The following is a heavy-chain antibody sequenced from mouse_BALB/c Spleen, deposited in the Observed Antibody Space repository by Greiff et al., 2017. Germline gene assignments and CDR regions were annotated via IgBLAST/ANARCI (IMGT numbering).Heavy chain of an antibody. J-gene: IGHJ2*01. CDR1: GFTFSSFG. Sequence: EVMLVESGGGLVQPGGSRKLSCAASGFTFSSFGMHWVRQAPEKGLEWVAYISSGSSTIYYADTVKGRFTISRDNPKNTLFLQMTSLRSEDTAMYYCARSGVWRYFDYGGQGTTLTVSS. V-gene: IGHV5-17*02. CDR3: ARSGVWRYFDY. D-gene: IGHD2-10*02. CDR2: ISSGSSTI.